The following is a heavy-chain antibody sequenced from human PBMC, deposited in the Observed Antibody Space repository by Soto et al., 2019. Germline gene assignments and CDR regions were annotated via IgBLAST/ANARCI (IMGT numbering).Heavy chain of an antibody. CDR1: GFSLTTSGVG. CDR3: AHRVLRTVFGLVTTTAISFDF. CDR2: IYWDDDK. D-gene: IGHD3-3*01. Sequence: QITLNESGPTVVRPTETLTLTCRFSGFSLTTSGVGVGWIRQSPGKAPEWLALIYWDDDKRYSASLKSRLTINKDTAKNQVVLTVSDLDPTDTATYYCAHRVLRTVFGLVTTTAISFDFWGQGTPVAVSS. J-gene: IGHJ4*02. V-gene: IGHV2-5*02.